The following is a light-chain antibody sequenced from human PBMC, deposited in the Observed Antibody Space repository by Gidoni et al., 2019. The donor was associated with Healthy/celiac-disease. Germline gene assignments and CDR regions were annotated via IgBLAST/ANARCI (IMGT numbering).Light chain of an antibody. Sequence: QSALTQPPSVSGSPGQSVTISCTGTSSDVGSYNRFSWYQQPPGTAPKLMFYEVSNRPSGVPDRFSGSKSGNTASLTISGLQAEDEADYYCSSYTSSSTLVFGGGTKLTVL. CDR2: EVS. J-gene: IGLJ2*01. V-gene: IGLV2-18*02. CDR1: SSDVGSYNR. CDR3: SSYTSSSTLV.